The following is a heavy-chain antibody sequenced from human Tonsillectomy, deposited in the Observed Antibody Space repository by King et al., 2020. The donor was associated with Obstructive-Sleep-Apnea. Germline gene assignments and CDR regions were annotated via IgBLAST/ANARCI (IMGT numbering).Heavy chain of an antibody. J-gene: IGHJ4*02. CDR2: ISSSSSYI. Sequence: VQLVESGGGLVKPGGSLRLSCAASGFTFSSYSMKWVRQAPGKGLEWVSSISSSSSYIYYADSVKGRFTISRDNAKNSLYLQMNSLRAEDTAVYYCARGAVEMATITGVNYWGQGTLVTVSS. CDR3: ARGAVEMATITGVNY. CDR1: GFTFSSYS. V-gene: IGHV3-21*01. D-gene: IGHD5-24*01.